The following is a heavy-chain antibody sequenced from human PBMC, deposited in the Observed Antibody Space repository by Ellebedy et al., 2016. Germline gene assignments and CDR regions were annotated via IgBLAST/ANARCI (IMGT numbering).Heavy chain of an antibody. CDR3: VTYDNSPWVFDF. Sequence: SETLSLXCSVSGGSITSGSYFWSWIRQPAGKGLEWIGRMYNSGSTNYNPSLKSRVTMSLDTSKNQFSLKLSSVTAADTAVYYCVTYDNSPWVFDFWGQGTMVTVSS. J-gene: IGHJ3*01. V-gene: IGHV4-61*02. D-gene: IGHD3-22*01. CDR1: GGSITSGSYF. CDR2: MYNSGST.